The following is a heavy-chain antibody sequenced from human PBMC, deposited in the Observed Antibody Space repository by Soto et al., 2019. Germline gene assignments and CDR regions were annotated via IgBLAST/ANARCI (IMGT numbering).Heavy chain of an antibody. Sequence: QVQLQESGPGLVKPSQTLSLTCTVSGGSISSGDYYWSWIRQPPGKGLESIGYIYYTGNTYYNPSLKTRVTISIDTSKNQFSLKLNSVTAADTAVYYCARAKFDYDDSSVLVSGAFDIWCQGTMVTVSS. CDR1: GGSISSGDYY. CDR2: IYYTGNT. D-gene: IGHD3-22*01. CDR3: ARAKFDYDDSSVLVSGAFDI. V-gene: IGHV4-30-4*01. J-gene: IGHJ3*02.